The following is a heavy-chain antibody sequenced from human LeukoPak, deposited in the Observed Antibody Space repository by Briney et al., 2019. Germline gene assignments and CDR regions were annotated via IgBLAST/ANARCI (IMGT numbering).Heavy chain of an antibody. CDR2: ISGSGGST. CDR1: GFTFSSYA. V-gene: IGHV3-23*01. Sequence: PGGSLRLSCAASGFTFSSYAMSWVRQAPGKGLEWVSAISGSGGSTYYADSVKGRFTISRDNSKNTLYLQMNSLRAEDTAVYYCAKVPYYDILTGYYRVAIFDYRGQGTLVTVSS. D-gene: IGHD3-9*01. CDR3: AKVPYYDILTGYYRVAIFDY. J-gene: IGHJ4*02.